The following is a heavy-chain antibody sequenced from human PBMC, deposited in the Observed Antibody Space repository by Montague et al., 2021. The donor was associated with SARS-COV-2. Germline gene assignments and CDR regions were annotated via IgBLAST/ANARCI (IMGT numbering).Heavy chain of an antibody. Sequence: SETLSLTCTVSGVSLSSSSFYWGWIRQPPGKGLEWIGSIYYSGSTYYNPSLKSRVSISVDTSKKHLSLRLSSVTAADTAVYYCASSSYSSRWYYFDYWGQGTLVAVSS. V-gene: IGHV4-39*02. CDR3: ASSSYSSRWYYFDY. CDR1: GVSLSSSSFY. D-gene: IGHD6-13*01. J-gene: IGHJ4*02. CDR2: IYYSGST.